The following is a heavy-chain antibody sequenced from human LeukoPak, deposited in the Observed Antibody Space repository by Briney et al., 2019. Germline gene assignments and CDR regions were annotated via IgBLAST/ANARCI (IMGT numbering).Heavy chain of an antibody. CDR3: ARDHVLMVPDV. CDR2: ITSSSSYT. CDR1: GFTFDDYG. V-gene: IGHV3-21*01. D-gene: IGHD2-8*01. Sequence: GGSLRLSCAASGFTFDDYGMNWVRQAPGKGLEWVSSITSSSSYTFYADSVKGRFTISRDNAKNSLYLQMNSLRAEDTAVYYCARDHVLMVPDVWGKGTTVTVSS. J-gene: IGHJ6*04.